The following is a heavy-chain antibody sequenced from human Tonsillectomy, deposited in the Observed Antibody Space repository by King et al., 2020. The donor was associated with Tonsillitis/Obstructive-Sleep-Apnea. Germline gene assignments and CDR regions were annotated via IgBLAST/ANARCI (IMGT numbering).Heavy chain of an antibody. CDR3: ARAYCSGGSYYSDYYYYMDV. Sequence: VQLQESGPGLVKPSETLSLTCTVSGGSISTYYWSWIRQPPGKGLEWIGYMYYSGSTNYNPSLKSRVTMSVDTSKNQFSLKLTSVTAADTAVYYCARAYCSGGSYYSDYYYYMDVWGKGTTVTVSS. J-gene: IGHJ6*03. D-gene: IGHD2-15*01. CDR1: GGSISTYY. V-gene: IGHV4-59*08. CDR2: MYYSGST.